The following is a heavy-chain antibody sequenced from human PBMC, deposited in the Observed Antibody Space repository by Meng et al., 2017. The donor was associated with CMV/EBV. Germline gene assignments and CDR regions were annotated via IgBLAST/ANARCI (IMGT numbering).Heavy chain of an antibody. Sequence: ASVPVSCQASGYPFIGYYMHWVRQAPGQGLEWMGWISTYNGNTNYAQEPQGRVTMTTDTSTNTAYMELRGLRSDDSAVYYCSRATYYNFWSGYPPDVWGQGTTVTVSS. J-gene: IGHJ6*02. CDR3: SRATYYNFWSGYPPDV. CDR1: GYPFIGYY. CDR2: ISTYNGNT. D-gene: IGHD3-3*01. V-gene: IGHV1-18*04.